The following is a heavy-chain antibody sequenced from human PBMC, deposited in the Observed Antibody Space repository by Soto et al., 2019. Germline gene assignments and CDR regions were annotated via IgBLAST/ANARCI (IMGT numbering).Heavy chain of an antibody. V-gene: IGHV3-23*01. Sequence: GGSLRLSCAASGFTFSNYAMTWVRQAPGKGLEWVSAISGSGGTTYYAGSVKGRFTISRDNSKNTLFLQMNSLRAEDTAVYYCAKDSGGLLPDYWGQGTLVTVSS. CDR1: GFTFSNYA. CDR3: AKDSGGLLPDY. J-gene: IGHJ4*01. D-gene: IGHD6-19*01. CDR2: ISGSGGTT.